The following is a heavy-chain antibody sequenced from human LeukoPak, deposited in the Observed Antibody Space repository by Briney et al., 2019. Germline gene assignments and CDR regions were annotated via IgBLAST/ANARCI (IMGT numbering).Heavy chain of an antibody. Sequence: SETLSLTCAVYGGSFSGYYWSWIRQPPGKGLEWIGEINHSGSTNYNPSLKGRVTISVDTSKNQFSLKLSSVTAADTAVYYCARDRGEDWNEYYFDYWGQGTLVTVSS. CDR3: ARDRGEDWNEYYFDY. CDR2: INHSGST. V-gene: IGHV4-34*01. J-gene: IGHJ4*02. CDR1: GGSFSGYY. D-gene: IGHD1-1*01.